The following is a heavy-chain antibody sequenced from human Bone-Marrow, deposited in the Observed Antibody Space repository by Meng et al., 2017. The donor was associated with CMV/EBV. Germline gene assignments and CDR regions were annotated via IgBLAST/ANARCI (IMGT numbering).Heavy chain of an antibody. J-gene: IGHJ6*02. CDR2: IYYSGST. CDR3: AREEAGMDV. Sequence: GSLRLSCTVSGGSISSYYWSWIRQPPGKGLEWIGYIYYSGSTNYNPSLKSRVTISVDTSKNQFSLKLSSVTAADTAVYYCAREEAGMDVWGQGTTVTVSS. CDR1: GGSISSYY. V-gene: IGHV4-59*12.